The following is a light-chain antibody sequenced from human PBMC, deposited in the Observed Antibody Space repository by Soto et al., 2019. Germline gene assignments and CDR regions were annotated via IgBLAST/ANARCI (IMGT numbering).Light chain of an antibody. J-gene: IGKJ1*01. Sequence: DIQMTQSPSILSASVGDRVTITCRASQRIDTWLAWYQQKPGTAPKLLIYKATTLQSGVPSRFSGSGSGTEFTLAISSLEPDDFATHYCQQYETFSPWTFGLGTKVEVK. CDR3: QQYETFSPWT. V-gene: IGKV1-5*03. CDR2: KAT. CDR1: QRIDTW.